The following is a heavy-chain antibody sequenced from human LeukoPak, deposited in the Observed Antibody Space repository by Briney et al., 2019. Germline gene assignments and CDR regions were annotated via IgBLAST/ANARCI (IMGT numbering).Heavy chain of an antibody. CDR1: GGTFSSYA. V-gene: IGHV1-69*06. CDR2: IIPIFGTA. D-gene: IGHD5-18*01. CDR3: ARNKRGYSYGYPSYYMDV. Sequence: GASVKVSCKASGGTFSSYAISWVRQAPGQGLEWMGGIIPIFGTANYAQKFQGRVTITADKSTSTAYMELSSLRSEDTAVYYCARNKRGYSYGYPSYYMDVWGKGTTVTVSS. J-gene: IGHJ6*03.